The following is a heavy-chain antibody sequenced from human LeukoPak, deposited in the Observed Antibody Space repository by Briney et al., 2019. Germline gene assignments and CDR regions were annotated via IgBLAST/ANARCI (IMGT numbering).Heavy chain of an antibody. V-gene: IGHV4-38-2*02. CDR2: IYYSGST. D-gene: IGHD4-17*01. J-gene: IGHJ4*02. Sequence: SETLSLTCTVSGYSISSGYYWGWIRQPPGKGLEWIGSIYYSGSTYYNPSLKSRVTISVDTSKNQFSLKLSSVTAADTAVYYCARGPYGDYFDYWGQGTLVTVSS. CDR3: ARGPYGDYFDY. CDR1: GYSISSGYY.